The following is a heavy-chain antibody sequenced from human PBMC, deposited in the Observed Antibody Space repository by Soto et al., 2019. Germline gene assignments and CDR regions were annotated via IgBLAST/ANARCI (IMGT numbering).Heavy chain of an antibody. CDR3: TMDLTGRQDY. CDR2: INRDGSTT. CDR1: GFTFSNYW. Sequence: GGSLRLSCAASGFTFSNYWMHWVRQAPGKGLVRVSRINRDGSTTTYADSVRGRFTISRDNAKNTLYLQMNSLRDEDTAVYYCTMDLTGRQDYWGQGALVTVSS. V-gene: IGHV3-74*01. J-gene: IGHJ4*01. D-gene: IGHD1-20*01.